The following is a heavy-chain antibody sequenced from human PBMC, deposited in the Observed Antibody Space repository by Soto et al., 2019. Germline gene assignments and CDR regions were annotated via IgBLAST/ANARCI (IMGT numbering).Heavy chain of an antibody. D-gene: IGHD1-26*01. CDR2: LNPNTGAT. Sequence: ASVKVSCKASGYTFNAYYIHWVRQAPGQGLEWMGWLNPNTGATHYAQKFHGRVTMTSDTSINTAYMELSSLRSDDTAVYYCARDYNMRTPYSGSWHVAYWGQGNRVTVSS. CDR3: ARDYNMRTPYSGSWHVAY. V-gene: IGHV1-2*02. CDR1: GYTFNAYY. J-gene: IGHJ4*02.